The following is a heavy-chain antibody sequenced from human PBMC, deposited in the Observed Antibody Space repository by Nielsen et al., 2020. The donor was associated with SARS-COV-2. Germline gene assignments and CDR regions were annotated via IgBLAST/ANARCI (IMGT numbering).Heavy chain of an antibody. CDR1: GGSFTNFY. CDR2: IYYSGST. CDR3: ARHPYYYDSSQAFDI. V-gene: IGHV4-39*01. Sequence: SETLSLTCAVYGGSFTNFYCSWVRQPPGKGLEWIGSIYYSGSTYYNPSLKSRVTISVDTSKNQFSLKLSSVTAADTAVYYCARHPYYYDSSQAFDIWGQGTMVTVSS. J-gene: IGHJ3*02. D-gene: IGHD3-22*01.